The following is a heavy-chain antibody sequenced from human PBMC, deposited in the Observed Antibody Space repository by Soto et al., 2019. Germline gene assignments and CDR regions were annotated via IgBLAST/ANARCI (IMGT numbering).Heavy chain of an antibody. D-gene: IGHD3-9*01. Sequence: GASVKVSCKASGYIFSSYGISWVRQAPGQGLEWVGWISGDNGHTNYAQKFQGRVTMTTDTSTTTAYMELRSLRSDDTAVYYCARVPDDTSPPSPDYWGQGTLVTVSS. V-gene: IGHV1-18*01. CDR3: ARVPDDTSPPSPDY. J-gene: IGHJ4*02. CDR1: GYIFSSYG. CDR2: ISGDNGHT.